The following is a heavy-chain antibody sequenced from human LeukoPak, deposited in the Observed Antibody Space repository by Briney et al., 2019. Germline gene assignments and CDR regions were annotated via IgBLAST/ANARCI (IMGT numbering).Heavy chain of an antibody. Sequence: GGSLRLSCAASGFTFSDYYMSWIRQAPGKGLEWVSYISSSGGYRNYADSVKGRFTISRDSAKNTLLLQMNSLRAEDTAIYYCAQSRSGYDVLTASFNWGQGTLVTVSS. CDR3: AQSRSGYDVLTASFN. CDR1: GFTFSDYY. J-gene: IGHJ4*02. D-gene: IGHD3-9*01. CDR2: ISSSGGYR. V-gene: IGHV3-11*03.